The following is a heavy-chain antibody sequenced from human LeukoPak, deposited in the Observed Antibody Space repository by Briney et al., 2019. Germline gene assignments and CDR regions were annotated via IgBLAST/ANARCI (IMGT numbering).Heavy chain of an antibody. CDR2: ISAYNGNT. V-gene: IGHV1-18*01. CDR1: GYTFTSYG. Sequence: ASVKVSCKASGYTFTSYGISWVRQAPGEGLEWMGWISAYNGNTNYAQKLQGRVTMTTDTSTSTAYMELRSLRYDDTAVYYCERDFDMTNFDYWGQGTLVTVSS. CDR3: ERDFDMTNFDY. J-gene: IGHJ4*02. D-gene: IGHD4-11*01.